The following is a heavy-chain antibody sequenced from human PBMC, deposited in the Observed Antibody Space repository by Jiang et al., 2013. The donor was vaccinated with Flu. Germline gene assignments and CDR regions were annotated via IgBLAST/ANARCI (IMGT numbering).Heavy chain of an antibody. CDR2: GGST. J-gene: IGHJ5*02. D-gene: IGHD5-18*01. Sequence: GGSTSYAQKFQGRVTMTRDTSTSTVYMELSSLRSEDTAVYYCARAIYSYGLGEDYWFDPWGQGTLVTVSS. V-gene: IGHV1-46*03. CDR3: ARAIYSYGLGEDYWFDP.